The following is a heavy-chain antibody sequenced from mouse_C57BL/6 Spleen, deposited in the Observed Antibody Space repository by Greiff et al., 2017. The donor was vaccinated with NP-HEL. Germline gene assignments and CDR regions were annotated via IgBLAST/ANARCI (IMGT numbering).Heavy chain of an antibody. V-gene: IGHV1-61*01. CDR3: ARSDYDGYY. Sequence: QVQLQQPGAELVRPGSSVKLSCKASCYTFTSYWMDWVKQRPGQGLEWIGNIYPSDSETHYNQKFKDKATLTVDKSSSTAYMQLSSLTSEDSAVYYCARSDYDGYYWGQGTTLTVSS. J-gene: IGHJ2*01. CDR2: IYPSDSET. CDR1: CYTFTSYW. D-gene: IGHD2-3*01.